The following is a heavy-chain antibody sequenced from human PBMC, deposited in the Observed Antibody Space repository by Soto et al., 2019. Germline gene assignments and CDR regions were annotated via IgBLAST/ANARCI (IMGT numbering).Heavy chain of an antibody. CDR1: GGTFSSYA. V-gene: IGHV1-69*06. CDR2: IIPIFGTA. CDR3: ARDLGDSSSYTRIYYYGMDV. J-gene: IGHJ6*02. Sequence: GPSVKVSCKASGGTFSSYAISWVRQAPGQGLEWMGGIIPIFGTANYAQKFQGRVTITADKSTSTAYMELSSLRSEDTAVYYCARDLGDSSSYTRIYYYGMDVWGQGTTVTVSS. D-gene: IGHD6-13*01.